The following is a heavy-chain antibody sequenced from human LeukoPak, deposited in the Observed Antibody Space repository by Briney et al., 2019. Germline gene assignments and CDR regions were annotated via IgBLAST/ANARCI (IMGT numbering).Heavy chain of an antibody. CDR3: ATLAGSGWLRYDYDY. J-gene: IGHJ4*02. Sequence: PSETLSLTCTVSGGSISSYYWSWIRQPPGKGLEWIGYIYYSGSTNYNPSLKSRVTISVDTSKNQFSLKLSSVTAADTAEYYCATLAGSGWLRYDYDYWGQGTLVTVSS. V-gene: IGHV4-59*08. D-gene: IGHD5-12*01. CDR2: IYYSGST. CDR1: GGSISSYY.